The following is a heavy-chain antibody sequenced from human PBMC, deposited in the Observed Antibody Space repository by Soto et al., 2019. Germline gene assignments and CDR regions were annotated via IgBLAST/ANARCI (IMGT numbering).Heavy chain of an antibody. CDR1: GASITTYY. CDR2: IYYSGST. D-gene: IGHD6-19*01. CDR3: ARDPQQWLSRDAFDI. V-gene: IGHV4-59*01. Sequence: SETLSLTCTVSGASITTYYWSWIRQPPGKGLEWIGYIYYSGSTNYNPSLKSRVTISVDTSKNQFSLKLSSVTAADTAVYYCARDPQQWLSRDAFDIWGQGTMVTVSS. J-gene: IGHJ3*02.